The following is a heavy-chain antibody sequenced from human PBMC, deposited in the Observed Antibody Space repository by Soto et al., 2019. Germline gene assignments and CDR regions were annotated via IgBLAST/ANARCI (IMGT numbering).Heavy chain of an antibody. CDR1: GYTFTSYY. V-gene: IGHV1-46*03. J-gene: IGHJ5*02. D-gene: IGHD1-7*01. CDR3: ARDQGGNWNSNWFDP. Sequence: ASVKVSCKASGYTFTSYYMHWVRQAPGQGLEWMGIINPSGGITSYAQKFQGRVTMTRDTSTSTVYMELISLRSEDTAVYYCARDQGGNWNSNWFDPWGQGTLVTVSS. CDR2: INPSGGIT.